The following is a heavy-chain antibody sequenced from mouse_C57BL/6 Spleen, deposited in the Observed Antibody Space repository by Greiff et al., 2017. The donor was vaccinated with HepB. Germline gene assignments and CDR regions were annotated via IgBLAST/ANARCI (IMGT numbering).Heavy chain of an antibody. CDR1: GYSITSGYY. J-gene: IGHJ2*01. Sequence: EVKLQESGPGLVKPSQSLSLTCSVTGYSITSGYYWNWIRQFPGNKLEWMGYISYDGSNNYNPSLKNRISITRDTSKNQFFLKLNSVTTEDTATYYCARGSYRYFDYWGQGTTLTVSS. CDR2: ISYDGSN. D-gene: IGHD1-1*01. CDR3: ARGSYRYFDY. V-gene: IGHV3-6*01.